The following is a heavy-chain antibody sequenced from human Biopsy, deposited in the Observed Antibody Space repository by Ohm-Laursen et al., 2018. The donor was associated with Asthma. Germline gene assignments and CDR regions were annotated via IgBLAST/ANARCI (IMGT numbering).Heavy chain of an antibody. Sequence: SLRLSCAASGFTFGNFWMSWGRQTPGKGLEWVATITGDGSQKFYVDPVTGRFTISRDNSKNSLYLQMNSLRAEDTAVYLCARFVQAEGGVFWGQGTRVTVSP. CDR1: GFTFGNFW. CDR3: ARFVQAEGGVF. CDR2: ITGDGSQK. V-gene: IGHV3-7*01. D-gene: IGHD3-10*02. J-gene: IGHJ4*02.